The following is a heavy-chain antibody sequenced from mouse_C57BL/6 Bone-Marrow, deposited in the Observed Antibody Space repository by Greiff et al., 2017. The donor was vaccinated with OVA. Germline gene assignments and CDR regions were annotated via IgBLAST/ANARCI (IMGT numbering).Heavy chain of an antibody. CDR3: TSDYGGFDY. D-gene: IGHD2-4*01. V-gene: IGHV14-4*01. Sequence: EVKLMESGAELVRPGASVKLSCTASGFNIKDDYMHWVKQRPEQGLEWIGWIDPENGDTEYASKFQGKATITADTSSNTAYLQLSSLTSEDTAVYYCTSDYGGFDYWGQGTTLTVSS. CDR2: IDPENGDT. CDR1: GFNIKDDY. J-gene: IGHJ2*01.